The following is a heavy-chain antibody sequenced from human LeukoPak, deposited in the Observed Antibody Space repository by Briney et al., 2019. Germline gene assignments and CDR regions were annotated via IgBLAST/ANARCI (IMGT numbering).Heavy chain of an antibody. J-gene: IGHJ4*02. Sequence: GASVKVSCKASGYTFTSYAMHWVRQAPGQRLEWMGWISAGNGNTKYSQKFQGRVTITRDTSASTAYTELSSLRSEDTAVYYCAATQLDYFDYWGQGTLVTVSS. CDR1: GYTFTSYA. V-gene: IGHV1-3*01. CDR2: ISAGNGNT. CDR3: AATQLDYFDY. D-gene: IGHD6-13*01.